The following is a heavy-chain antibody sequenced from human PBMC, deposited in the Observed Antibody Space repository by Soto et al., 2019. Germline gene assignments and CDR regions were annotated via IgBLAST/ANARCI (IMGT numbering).Heavy chain of an antibody. V-gene: IGHV3-11*01. CDR3: ARDNIPGIAAAGTDDAFDI. D-gene: IGHD6-13*01. CDR1: GFTFSDYY. Sequence: PGGSLRLSCAASGFTFSDYYMSWIRQAPGKGLEWVSYISSSGSTIYYADSVKGRFTISRDNAKNSLYLQMNSLRAEDTAVYYCARDNIPGIAAAGTDDAFDIWGQGTMVT. CDR2: ISSSGSTI. J-gene: IGHJ3*02.